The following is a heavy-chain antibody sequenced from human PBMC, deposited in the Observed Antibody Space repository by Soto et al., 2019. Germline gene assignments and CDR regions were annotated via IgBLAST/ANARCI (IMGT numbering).Heavy chain of an antibody. J-gene: IGHJ5*02. D-gene: IGHD2-2*01. CDR3: ARDRRAIVVVPAAPNWFDP. CDR1: GYTFKNYG. V-gene: IGHV1-18*04. CDR2: ISGDNGNT. Sequence: ASVKVSCKASGYTFKNYGISWVRQAPGQGLEWMGWISGDNGNTNYAQKFQGRVTMTRDTSTSTVYMELSSLRSEDTAVYYCARDRRAIVVVPAAPNWFDPWGQGTLVTVSS.